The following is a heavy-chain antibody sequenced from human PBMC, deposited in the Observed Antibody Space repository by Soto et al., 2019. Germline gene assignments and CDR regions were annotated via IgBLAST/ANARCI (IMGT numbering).Heavy chain of an antibody. Sequence: EVQLVQSGGGLVQPGGSLRLSCAGSGFTFSSYWMSWVRQAPGKGLEWVPNIKPDGSENYYVDSVKGRFTISRDNAKNSLYLQMNSLRAEDTAVYYCARVLRFLEWLSRPNYLDYWGQGTLVTVSS. D-gene: IGHD3-3*01. J-gene: IGHJ4*02. CDR2: IKPDGSEN. CDR1: GFTFSSYW. V-gene: IGHV3-7*01. CDR3: ARVLRFLEWLSRPNYLDY.